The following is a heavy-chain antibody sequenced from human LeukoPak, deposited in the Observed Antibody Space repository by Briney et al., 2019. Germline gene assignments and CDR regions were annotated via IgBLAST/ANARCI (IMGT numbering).Heavy chain of an antibody. V-gene: IGHV1-2*02. CDR3: ARDFSETSGFDH. CDR1: GYTFTDYF. D-gene: IGHD1-7*01. Sequence: ASVKVSCKASGYTFTDYFIHWVRQAPGQGLEWMGWINPDRGHTEYAQSFRGRVTMTTDKSINTAYMELNRLTSDDTAVYYCARDFSETSGFDHWGQGTLVTVSS. CDR2: INPDRGHT. J-gene: IGHJ4*02.